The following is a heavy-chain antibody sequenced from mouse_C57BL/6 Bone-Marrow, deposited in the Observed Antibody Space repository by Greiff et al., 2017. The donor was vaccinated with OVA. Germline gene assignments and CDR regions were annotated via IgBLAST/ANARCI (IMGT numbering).Heavy chain of an antibody. Sequence: VKLQQPGAELVKPGASVKLSCKASGYTFTSYWMHWVKQRPGQGLEWIGMIHPNSGSTNYNEKFKSKATLTVDKSSSTAYMQLSSLTSEDSAVYYCAREGTTVVAFDYWGQGTTLTVSS. J-gene: IGHJ2*01. CDR2: IHPNSGST. V-gene: IGHV1-64*01. D-gene: IGHD1-1*01. CDR1: GYTFTSYW. CDR3: AREGTTVVAFDY.